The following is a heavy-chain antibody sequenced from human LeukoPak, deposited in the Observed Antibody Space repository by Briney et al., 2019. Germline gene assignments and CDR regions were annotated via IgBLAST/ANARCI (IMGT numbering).Heavy chain of an antibody. CDR1: GFTFSSYA. Sequence: PGRSLRLSCAASGFTFSSYAMHWVRQAPGKGLEWVAVISYDGSNKYYADSVKGRFTISRDNSKNTLYLQMNSLRAEDTAVYYCAKDRGGIQLYNWFDPWGQGTLVTVSS. CDR2: ISYDGSNK. J-gene: IGHJ5*02. CDR3: AKDRGGIQLYNWFDP. V-gene: IGHV3-30-3*01. D-gene: IGHD5-18*01.